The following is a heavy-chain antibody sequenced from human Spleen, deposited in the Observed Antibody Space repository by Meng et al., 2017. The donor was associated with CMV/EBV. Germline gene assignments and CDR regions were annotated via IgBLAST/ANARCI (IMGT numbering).Heavy chain of an antibody. CDR3: ARDCVGTSCYLSFSY. D-gene: IGHD2-2*01. CDR1: GFTFSNYW. V-gene: IGHV3-7*01. J-gene: IGHJ4*02. CDR2: IKQDGSEK. Sequence: GESLKISCAASGFTFSNYWMSWVRQAPGKGLEWVANIKQDGSEKYYMDSVKGRFTISRDNAKNSLYLQMNRLRAEDTAVYYCARDCVGTSCYLSFSYWGQGTLVTVSS.